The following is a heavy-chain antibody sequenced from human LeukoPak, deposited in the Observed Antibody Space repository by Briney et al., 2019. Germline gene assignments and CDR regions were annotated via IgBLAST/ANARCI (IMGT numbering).Heavy chain of an antibody. Sequence: SQTLSLTCTVSGGSISSGGYYWSWIRQHPGKGLEWIGYIYYSGSTYYNPSLKSRVTISVDTSKNQFSLKLSSVTAADTAMYYCARDGEDIVVVPARWGQGTLVTVSS. D-gene: IGHD2-2*01. J-gene: IGHJ4*02. CDR3: ARDGEDIVVVPAR. V-gene: IGHV4-31*03. CDR2: IYYSGST. CDR1: GGSISSGGYY.